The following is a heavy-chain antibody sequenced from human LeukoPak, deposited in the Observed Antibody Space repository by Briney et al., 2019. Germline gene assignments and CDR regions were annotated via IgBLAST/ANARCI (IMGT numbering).Heavy chain of an antibody. CDR3: AKPRTTGLGWAQFDY. CDR1: RFTFSSFA. J-gene: IGHJ4*02. D-gene: IGHD2-8*02. Sequence: GGSLRLSCAASRFTFSSFAMTWVRQAPGKGLEWVSGFDGNGPNTYYADSVKGRWTISRDNSRNTLYLEMNSLRPEDTAIYYCAKPRTTGLGWAQFDYWGQGSLVTVSS. CDR2: FDGNGPNT. V-gene: IGHV3-23*01.